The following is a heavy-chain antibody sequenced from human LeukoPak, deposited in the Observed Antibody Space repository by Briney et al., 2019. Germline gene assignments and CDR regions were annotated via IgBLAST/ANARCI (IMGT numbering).Heavy chain of an antibody. V-gene: IGHV3-21*01. CDR2: ISSGSSYI. CDR1: GFTFSSYS. Sequence: GGSLRLSCAASGFTFSSYSMDWVRQAPGKGLEWVSSISSGSSYIYYADSVKGRFTIFRDNAKNSLFLQMNTLRAEDTAVYYCARDPRPFGCSSDTCPRYYFDYWGQGVLVTVSS. J-gene: IGHJ4*02. CDR3: ARDPRPFGCSSDTCPRYYFDY. D-gene: IGHD2-2*01.